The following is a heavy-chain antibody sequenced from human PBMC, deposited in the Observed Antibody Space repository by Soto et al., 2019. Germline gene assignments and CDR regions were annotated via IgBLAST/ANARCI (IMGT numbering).Heavy chain of an antibody. J-gene: IGHJ6*02. D-gene: IGHD5-18*01. Sequence: SFKVSFNASGVTFYSYCIIWVRQAPVQGLEWMGCISAYNGNTNYAQKLQGGVTMTTDTSTSTAYMELRSLRSDDTAVYYCARDRGYSYGRYYGMDVWGQGTTVTVSS. CDR1: GVTFYSYC. V-gene: IGHV1-18*01. CDR3: ARDRGYSYGRYYGMDV. CDR2: ISAYNGNT.